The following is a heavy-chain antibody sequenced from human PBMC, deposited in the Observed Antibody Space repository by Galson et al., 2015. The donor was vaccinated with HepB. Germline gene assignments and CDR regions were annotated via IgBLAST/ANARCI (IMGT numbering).Heavy chain of an antibody. Sequence: SLRLSCAASGFTFSSYAMHWVRQAPGKGLEWVAVISYDGSNKYYADSVKGRFTISRDNSKNTLYLQMNSLRAEDTAVYYCAREGRAVAGDRIYGMDVWGQGTTVTVSS. CDR3: AREGRAVAGDRIYGMDV. D-gene: IGHD6-19*01. V-gene: IGHV3-30-3*01. CDR1: GFTFSSYA. CDR2: ISYDGSNK. J-gene: IGHJ6*02.